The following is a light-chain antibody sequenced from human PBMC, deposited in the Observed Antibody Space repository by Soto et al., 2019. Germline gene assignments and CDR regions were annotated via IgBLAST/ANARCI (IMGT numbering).Light chain of an antibody. CDR2: GAS. Sequence: TQSPSSLSASVGDIVTMTCQASQNINNYLNWYQQKNGQAPRIVIFGASIRVTGIPDRFSGSGSGTDFTLTISRLETEDFAVYYCQQYGRSPTTFGQGTKVDIK. J-gene: IGKJ1*01. V-gene: IGKV3-20*01. CDR1: QNINNY. CDR3: QQYGRSPTT.